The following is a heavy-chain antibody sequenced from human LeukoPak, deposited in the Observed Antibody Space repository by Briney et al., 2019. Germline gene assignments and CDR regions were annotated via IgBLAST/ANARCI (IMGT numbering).Heavy chain of an antibody. D-gene: IGHD3-16*01. CDR2: ISSSSSDI. V-gene: IGHV3-48*02. CDR1: GFTVSTNY. CDR3: ARDWGLAGYVLDH. J-gene: IGHJ4*02. Sequence: PGGSLRLSCAASGFTVSTNYMNWVRQAPGKGLEWVSYISSSSSDIYYADSVKGRFTISRDNAKNSLYLQMNSVRDEDTAMYYCARDWGLAGYVLDHWGQGTLVTVSS.